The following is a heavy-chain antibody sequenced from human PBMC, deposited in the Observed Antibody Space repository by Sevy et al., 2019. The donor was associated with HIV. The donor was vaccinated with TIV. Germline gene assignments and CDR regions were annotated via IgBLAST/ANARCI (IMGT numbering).Heavy chain of an antibody. V-gene: IGHV3-30*18. CDR2: ISYDGSNK. CDR3: AKDLGYYDSSGYFDY. CDR1: GFTFSSYG. D-gene: IGHD3-22*01. J-gene: IGHJ4*02. Sequence: GGSLRLSCAASGFTFSSYGMHWVRQAPGKGLEWVAVISYDGSNKYYADSVKGRFTISRDNSKNTLYLQMNSLRAEDTAVYYCAKDLGYYDSSGYFDYWGQGTLFTVSS.